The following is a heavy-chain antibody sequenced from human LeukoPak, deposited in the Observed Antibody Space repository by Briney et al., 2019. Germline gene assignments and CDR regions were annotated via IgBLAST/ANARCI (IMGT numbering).Heavy chain of an antibody. J-gene: IGHJ4*02. V-gene: IGHV1-69*13. D-gene: IGHD6-13*01. CDR3: ASHSSSWYYFDY. Sequence: SVKVSCKASGGTFSSYAISWVRQAPGQGLEWMGGIIPIFGTANYAQKFQGRVTITADESTSTAYMELSSLRSEDTAVYYCASHSSSWYYFDYWGQGTLVTVSS. CDR1: GGTFSSYA. CDR2: IIPIFGTA.